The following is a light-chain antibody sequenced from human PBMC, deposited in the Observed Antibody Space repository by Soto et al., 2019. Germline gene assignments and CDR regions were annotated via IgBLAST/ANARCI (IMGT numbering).Light chain of an antibody. CDR2: MAS. V-gene: IGKV1-5*03. J-gene: IGKJ1*01. Sequence: DIQMAQSPSTLSASVGDRVTITCRASQSISTWLAWYRHKPGRAPKLLIYMASTLESGVPSRFSGSGSGTEFTLTISSLQPDDFATYYCRHYNSYLETFGQGTRVEIK. CDR3: RHYNSYLET. CDR1: QSISTW.